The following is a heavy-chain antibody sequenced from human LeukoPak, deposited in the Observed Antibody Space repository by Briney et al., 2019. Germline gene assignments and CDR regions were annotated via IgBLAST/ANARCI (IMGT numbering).Heavy chain of an antibody. J-gene: IGHJ3*02. Sequence: ASVKVSCKASGYTFTGYYMHWVRQAPGQGLEWMGWINPNSGGTNYAQKFQGRVTMTRDTSISTAYMELSRLRSDDTAVYYCARSKQLWYPVGAFDIWGQGTMVTVSS. CDR2: INPNSGGT. CDR3: ARSKQLWYPVGAFDI. CDR1: GYTFTGYY. V-gene: IGHV1-2*02. D-gene: IGHD5-18*01.